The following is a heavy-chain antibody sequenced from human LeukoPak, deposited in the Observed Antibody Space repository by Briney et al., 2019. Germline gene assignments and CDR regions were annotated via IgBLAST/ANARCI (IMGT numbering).Heavy chain of an antibody. CDR3: ARFSSSNAFDI. D-gene: IGHD6-6*01. J-gene: IGHJ3*02. CDR2: IYSGGST. Sequence: PGGSLRLSCAASGFTVSSNYMGWVRQAPGKGLEWVSVIYSGGSTYYADSVKGRFTISRDNSKNTLYLQMNSLRAEDTAVYYCARFSSSNAFDIWGQGTMVTVSS. V-gene: IGHV3-53*01. CDR1: GFTVSSNY.